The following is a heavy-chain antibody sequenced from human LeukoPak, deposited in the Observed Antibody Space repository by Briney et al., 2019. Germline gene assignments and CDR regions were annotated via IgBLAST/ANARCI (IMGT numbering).Heavy chain of an antibody. D-gene: IGHD1-20*01. CDR1: GGTFSSYA. CDR3: ARDLRWITGDDYYYYGMDV. CDR2: IIPIFGTA. J-gene: IGHJ6*02. V-gene: IGHV1-69*13. Sequence: GASVKVSCKASGGTFSSYAISWVRQAPGEGLEWMGGIIPIFGTANYALKFQGRVTITADESTSTAYMELSSLRSEDTAVYYCARDLRWITGDDYYYYGMDVWGQGTTVTVSS.